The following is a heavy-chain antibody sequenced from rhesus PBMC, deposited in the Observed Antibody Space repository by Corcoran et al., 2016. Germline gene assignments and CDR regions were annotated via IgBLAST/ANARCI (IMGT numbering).Heavy chain of an antibody. CDR1: GGSISSGYG. Sequence: QVQLQESGPGLVKPSETLSLTCAVSGGSISSGYGWSWIRQPPGKGLEWIGHIYGSIGSTYYNPSHKSRVTISKDTSKDQFSLKLSSVTAADTAVYYCARAHTIFGVVITPNSLDVWGRGVLVTVSS. CDR2: IYGSIGST. D-gene: IGHD3-3*01. CDR3: ARAHTIFGVVITPNSLDV. V-gene: IGHV4S7*01. J-gene: IGHJ5-2*02.